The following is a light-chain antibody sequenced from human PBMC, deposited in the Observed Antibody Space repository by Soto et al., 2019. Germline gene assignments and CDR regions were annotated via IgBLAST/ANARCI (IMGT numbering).Light chain of an antibody. Sequence: QSVLTQSPSASGTPGQRVTISCSGSSSSIGSAPVKWYQQLPGTAPNLLIYNNNQRPSGVPARFSGSNSGTSAALAISGLQSEDEADYYCAAWDDSLNGVVFGGGTKLTVL. J-gene: IGLJ2*01. CDR1: SSSIGSAP. CDR3: AAWDDSLNGVV. V-gene: IGLV1-44*01. CDR2: NNN.